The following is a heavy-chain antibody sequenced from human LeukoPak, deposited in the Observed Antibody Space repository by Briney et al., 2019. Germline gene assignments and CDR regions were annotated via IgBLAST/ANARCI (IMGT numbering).Heavy chain of an antibody. CDR3: ARDFPRSPGITGTTRTRTSDAFDI. Sequence: ASVKVSCKASGYTFTSYGVSWVRQAPGQGLEWMGWISAYNGNTNYAQKLQGRVTMTTDTSTSTAYMELRSLRSDDTAVYYCARDFPRSPGITGTTRTRTSDAFDIWGQGTMVTVSS. J-gene: IGHJ3*02. CDR2: ISAYNGNT. D-gene: IGHD1-14*01. V-gene: IGHV1-18*01. CDR1: GYTFTSYG.